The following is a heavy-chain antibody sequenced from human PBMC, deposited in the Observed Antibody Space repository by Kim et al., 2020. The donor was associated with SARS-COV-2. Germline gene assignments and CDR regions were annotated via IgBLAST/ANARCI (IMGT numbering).Heavy chain of an antibody. J-gene: IGHJ4*02. D-gene: IGHD3-10*01. V-gene: IGHV1-69*13. CDR2: IIPIFGTA. CDR3: AREAKLLWFGESIYYFDY. CDR1: GGTFSSYA. Sequence: SVKVSCKASGGTFSSYAISWVRQAPGQGLEWMGGIIPIFGTANYAQKFQGRVTITADESTSTAYMELSSLRSEDTAVYYCAREAKLLWFGESIYYFDYWGQGTLVTVSS.